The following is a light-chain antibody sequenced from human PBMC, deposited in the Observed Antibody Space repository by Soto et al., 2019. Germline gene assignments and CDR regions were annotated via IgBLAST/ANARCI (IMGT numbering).Light chain of an antibody. J-gene: IGLJ2*01. CDR1: SSDIGAYNF. V-gene: IGLV2-14*03. Sequence: QSVLTQPGSVSRSPGQSITISCTGTSSDIGAYNFVSWYQQHPGKAPKLMLYDVNIRPSGVSNRFSGSKSGNTASLTISGLQAEDEADYYCTSWTTSTTMIFGGGTKVTVL. CDR2: DVN. CDR3: TSWTTSTTMI.